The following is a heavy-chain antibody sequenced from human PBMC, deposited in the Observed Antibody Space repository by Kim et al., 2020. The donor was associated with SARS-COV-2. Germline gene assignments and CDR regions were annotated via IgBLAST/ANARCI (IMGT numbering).Heavy chain of an antibody. Sequence: GGSLRLSCAASGFTFSSYAMSWVRQAPGKGLEWVSAISGSGGSTYYADSAKGRFTISRDNSKNTLYLQMNSLRAEDTAAYYCAKGLVAMITFGGVIVPSYYYYGMDVWGQGTTVTVSS. D-gene: IGHD3-16*02. V-gene: IGHV3-23*01. CDR2: ISGSGGST. CDR1: GFTFSSYA. J-gene: IGHJ6*02. CDR3: AKGLVAMITFGGVIVPSYYYYGMDV.